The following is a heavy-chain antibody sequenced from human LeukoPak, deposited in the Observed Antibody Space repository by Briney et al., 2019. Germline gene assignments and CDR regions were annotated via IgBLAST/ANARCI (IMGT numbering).Heavy chain of an antibody. Sequence: PGGSLRLSCAASGFTFDDYGMSWVRQAPGKGLEWVSGINWNGGSTGYADSVKGRFTISRDNAKNSLYLQMNSLRAEDTAGYYCKWFGELLTVDYWGQGTLVTVSS. V-gene: IGHV3-20*04. CDR1: GFTFDDYG. CDR2: INWNGGST. CDR3: KWFGELLTVDY. J-gene: IGHJ4*02. D-gene: IGHD3-10*01.